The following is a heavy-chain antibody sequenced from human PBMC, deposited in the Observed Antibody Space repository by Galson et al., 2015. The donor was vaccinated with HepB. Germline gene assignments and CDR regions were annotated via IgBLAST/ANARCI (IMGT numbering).Heavy chain of an antibody. V-gene: IGHV4-4*02. J-gene: IGHJ4*02. CDR2: IYHSGST. CDR3: ATEVIVVLSTGTNAFFDS. CDR1: GGSISRTNW. D-gene: IGHD1-1*01. Sequence: ETLSLTCAVSGGSISRTNWWSWVRQPPGKGLEWIGEIYHSGSTNYNPSLKSRVTISVDKSKDQFSLKLTSVTAADTAVYYCATEVIVVLSTGTNAFFDSWGQGTLVTVAS.